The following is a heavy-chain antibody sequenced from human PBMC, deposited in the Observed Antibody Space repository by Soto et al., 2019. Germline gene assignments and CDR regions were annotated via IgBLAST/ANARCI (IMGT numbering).Heavy chain of an antibody. D-gene: IGHD3-16*01. V-gene: IGHV2-26*03. CDR2: IFSNNER. J-gene: IGHJ6*02. Sequence: QVTLKESSPVLVKATETLTLTCSISGFSLTTGRSGVSWIRQPPGKALEWLAHIFSNNERSYSPSLQHRLSTSSDTSKRQVVLTMTNVGPVDTGTYFCAHFVADSSAYHYAFDVWGQGASVTVS. CDR1: GFSLTTGRSG. CDR3: AHFVADSSAYHYAFDV.